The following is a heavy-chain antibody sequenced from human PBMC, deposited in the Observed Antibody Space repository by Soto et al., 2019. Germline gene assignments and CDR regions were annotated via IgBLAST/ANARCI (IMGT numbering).Heavy chain of an antibody. CDR2: IREDGGET. Sequence: QLVESGGGLVQPGGSLRLSCEASGFTFSIYWMTWVRQARGKGLEWVANIREDGGETNYADSVKGRFTISRDHARKLLYLHMMILRVEETALYYCVRDSNPQISDWYDALDIWGQGTVVTVSS. V-gene: IGHV3-7*01. J-gene: IGHJ3*02. CDR1: GFTFSIYW. CDR3: VRDSNPQISDWYDALDI. D-gene: IGHD6-19*01.